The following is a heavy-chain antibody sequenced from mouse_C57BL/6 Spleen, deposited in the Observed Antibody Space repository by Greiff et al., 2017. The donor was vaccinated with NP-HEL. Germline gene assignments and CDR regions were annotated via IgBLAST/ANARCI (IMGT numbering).Heavy chain of an antibody. J-gene: IGHJ3*01. V-gene: IGHV1-55*01. CDR1: GYTFTSYW. CDR2: IYPGSGST. Sequence: QVQLQQPGAELVKPGASVKMSCKASGYTFTSYWITWVKQRPGQGLEWIGDIYPGSGSTNYNEKFKSKATLTVDTSSSTAYMQLSSLTSEDSAVYYCARKSDYDGYYLFAYWGQGTLVTVSA. D-gene: IGHD2-3*01. CDR3: ARKSDYDGYYLFAY.